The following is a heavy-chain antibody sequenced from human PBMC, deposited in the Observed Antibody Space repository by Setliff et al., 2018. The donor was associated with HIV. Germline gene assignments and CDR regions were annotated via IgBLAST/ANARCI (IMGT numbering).Heavy chain of an antibody. V-gene: IGHV3-53*01. CDR2: LYSGGST. CDR1: GFTVSSNY. J-gene: IGHJ3*02. CDR3: ATALYCSSTSCYIAFDI. D-gene: IGHD2-2*01. Sequence: GGSLRLSCAASGFTVSSNYMSWVRQAPGKGLEWVSVLYSGGSTYYADSVKGRFTISRDNSKNTVHLQMNSLRAEDTAVYYCATALYCSSTSCYIAFDIWGQGTMVTVS.